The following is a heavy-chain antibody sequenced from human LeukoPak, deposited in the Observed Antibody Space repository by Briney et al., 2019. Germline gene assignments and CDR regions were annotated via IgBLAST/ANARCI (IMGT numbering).Heavy chain of an antibody. J-gene: IGHJ6*02. CDR2: IYPGDSDT. CDR1: GYRFASYW. V-gene: IGHV5-51*01. D-gene: IGHD6-19*01. CDR3: ARRLAVAGRGYYGMDV. Sequence: PGESLKISCKGSGYRFASYWIGWVRQMPGKGLEWMGNIYPGDSDTRYSPPFQGQVTISADKSINTAYLRWSSLKASDSAMYYCARRLAVAGRGYYGMDVWGQGTTVTVSS.